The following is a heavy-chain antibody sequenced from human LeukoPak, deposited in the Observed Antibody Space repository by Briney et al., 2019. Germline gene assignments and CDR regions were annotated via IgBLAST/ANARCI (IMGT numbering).Heavy chain of an antibody. J-gene: IGHJ6*02. CDR3: ANTSLGHHPSYSTMDV. CDR2: IGGSGEST. CDR1: GFIFSTYG. D-gene: IGHD2-15*01. Sequence: GASLRLSCAASGFIFSTYGMIWVRQAPGRGLEWVAGIGGSGESTFYPDSVEGRFTISRDNSKNTLYLQVTSLTAEDTAVYYCANTSLGHHPSYSTMDVWGQGTTVTVSS. V-gene: IGHV3-23*01.